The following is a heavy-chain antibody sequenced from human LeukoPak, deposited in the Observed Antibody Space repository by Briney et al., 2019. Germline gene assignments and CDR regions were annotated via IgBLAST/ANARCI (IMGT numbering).Heavy chain of an antibody. CDR2: ISYDGSNK. J-gene: IGHJ2*01. D-gene: IGHD4-17*01. Sequence: GRSLRLSCAASGFSFSSYAIHWVRQAPGKGLEWVALISYDGSNKYYVDSVKGRFTISRDNSKNTLYLQMNSLRAEDTAVYYCAREGKWTTVTPWYFDLWGRGTLVTVSS. CDR1: GFSFSSYA. CDR3: AREGKWTTVTPWYFDL. V-gene: IGHV3-30*03.